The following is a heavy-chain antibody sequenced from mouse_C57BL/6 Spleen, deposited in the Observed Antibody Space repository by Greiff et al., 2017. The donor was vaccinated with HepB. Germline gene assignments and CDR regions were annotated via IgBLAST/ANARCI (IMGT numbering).Heavy chain of an antibody. D-gene: IGHD1-1*01. CDR2: ISYDGSN. CDR1: GYSITSGYY. V-gene: IGHV3-6*01. CDR3: ARDGSSCWFAY. J-gene: IGHJ3*01. Sequence: EVQLVESGPGLVKPSQSLSLTCSVTGYSITSGYYWNWIRQFPGNKLEWMGYISYDGSNNYNPSLKNRISITRDTSKNQFFLKLNSVTTEDTATYYCARDGSSCWFAYWGQGTLVTVSA.